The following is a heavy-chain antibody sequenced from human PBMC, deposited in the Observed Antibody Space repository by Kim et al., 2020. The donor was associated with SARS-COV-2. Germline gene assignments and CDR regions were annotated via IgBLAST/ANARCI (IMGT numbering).Heavy chain of an antibody. V-gene: IGHV3-30*18. CDR1: GFTFSSYG. D-gene: IGHD3-22*01. CDR2: ISYDGSNK. J-gene: IGHJ4*02. CDR3: AKDPYYDSSGYYLESSGAVDY. Sequence: GGSLRLSCAASGFTFSSYGMHWVRQAPGKGLEWVAVISYDGSNKYYADSVKGRFTISRDNSKNTLYLQMNSLRAEDTAVYYCAKDPYYDSSGYYLESSGAVDYWGQGTLVTVSS.